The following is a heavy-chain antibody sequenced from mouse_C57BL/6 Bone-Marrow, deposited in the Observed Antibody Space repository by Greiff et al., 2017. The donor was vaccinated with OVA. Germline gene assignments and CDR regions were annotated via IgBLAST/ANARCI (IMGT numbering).Heavy chain of an antibody. CDR1: GFTFSDYY. D-gene: IGHD1-1*01. CDR2: INYDGSST. CDR3: ARVYGSPYYYAMDY. Sequence: EVQLVESEGGLVQPGSSMKLSCTASGFTFSDYYMAWVRQVPEKGLEWVANINYDGSSTYYLDSLKSRFIISRDNAKNILYLQMSSLKSEDTATYYCARVYGSPYYYAMDYWGQGTSVTVSS. V-gene: IGHV5-16*01. J-gene: IGHJ4*01.